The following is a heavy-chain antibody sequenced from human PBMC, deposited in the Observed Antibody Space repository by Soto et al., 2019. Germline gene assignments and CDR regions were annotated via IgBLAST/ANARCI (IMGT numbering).Heavy chain of an antibody. D-gene: IGHD3-3*02. CDR2: IKPGTSDI. J-gene: IGHJ4*02. Sequence: GESLKLSCKGVGYNFGSAWIGWVRQMPGKGLEWMGIIKPGTSDIRYSPSCRGHVTISADEAVSTAYLQWSSLKASDTAMYYCARQLSHICDSWGQGTQVTVSS. V-gene: IGHV5-51*01. CDR1: GYNFGSAW. CDR3: ARQLSHICDS.